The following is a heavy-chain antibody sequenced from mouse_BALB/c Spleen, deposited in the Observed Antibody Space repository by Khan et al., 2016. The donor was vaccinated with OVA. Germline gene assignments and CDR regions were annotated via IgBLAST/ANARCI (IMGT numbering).Heavy chain of an antibody. Sequence: EVQLLETGPGLVKPSQSLSLTCTVTGYSITSDYAWNWIRQFPGNKLEWMAYISYSGSTSYNPSLKSRISITRDTYKNQFFLLMHSVTTEDTATDDCARRCYYGHYYFDGWGAGTTVTVSS. D-gene: IGHD1-1*01. CDR2: ISYSGST. CDR1: GYSITSDYA. V-gene: IGHV3-2*02. CDR3: ARRCYYGHYYFDG. J-gene: IGHJ1*01.